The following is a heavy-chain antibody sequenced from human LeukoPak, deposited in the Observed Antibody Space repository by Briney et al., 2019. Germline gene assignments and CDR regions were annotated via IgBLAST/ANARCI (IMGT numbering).Heavy chain of an antibody. J-gene: IGHJ4*02. V-gene: IGHV3-23*01. CDR2: ISGSGTGT. CDR1: GFTFRSYA. CDR3: AKGRYDADY. Sequence: GGSLRLSCAASGFTFRSYAMNWVRQAPGKGLEWVSGISGSGTGTYYADSVKGRFTISRDNSKNTLYLQMNSLRAEDTAVYYCAKGRYDADYWGQGTLVTVSS. D-gene: IGHD1-14*01.